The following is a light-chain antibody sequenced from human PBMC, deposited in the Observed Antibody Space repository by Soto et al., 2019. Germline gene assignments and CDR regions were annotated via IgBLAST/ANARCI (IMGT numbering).Light chain of an antibody. CDR3: QQYGSSSFT. J-gene: IGKJ2*01. CDR2: GAS. Sequence: EIVLTQSPATLSLSPGERATLSCRASQSVTNTYLAWYQQKPGLAPRLIIYGASNRASGTPARFSGGGSGTDFTLTISRLEPEDFAVYYCQQYGSSSFTFGQGTKLEIK. CDR1: QSVTNTY. V-gene: IGKV3-20*01.